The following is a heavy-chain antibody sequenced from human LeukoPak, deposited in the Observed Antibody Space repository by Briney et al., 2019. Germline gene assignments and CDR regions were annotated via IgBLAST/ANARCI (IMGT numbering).Heavy chain of an antibody. D-gene: IGHD6-13*01. CDR1: GFTFSSYG. CDR3: ARDQLEVAAAGTSWYYYYYMDV. Sequence: PGGSLRLSCAASGFTFSSYGMHWVRQAPGKGLEWVAFIRYDGSNKYYADSVKGRFTISRDNSKNTLYLQMNSLRAEDTAVYYCARDQLEVAAAGTSWYYYYYMDVWGKGTTVTISS. CDR2: IRYDGSNK. J-gene: IGHJ6*03. V-gene: IGHV3-30*02.